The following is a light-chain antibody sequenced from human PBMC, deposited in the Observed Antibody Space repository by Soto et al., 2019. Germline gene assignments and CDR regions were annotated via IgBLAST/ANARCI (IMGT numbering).Light chain of an antibody. V-gene: IGKV3-20*01. Sequence: ENVLTQSPGTLSLSPGERATLSCRASQTVSSYLTWYQQRPGQAPRLLIYGASKRATGIPDRFSGSGSGTDFTLTISRLEPEDFALYYCQQYGTSPINFGQGKRLEIK. CDR2: GAS. CDR3: QQYGTSPIN. J-gene: IGKJ5*01. CDR1: QTVSSY.